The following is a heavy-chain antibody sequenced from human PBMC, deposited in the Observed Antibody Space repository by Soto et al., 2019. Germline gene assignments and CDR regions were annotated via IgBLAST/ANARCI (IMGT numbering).Heavy chain of an antibody. Sequence: ASVKVSCKASGYTVTADYIHWVRQGPGRGLEWVGWINPNSGGTYYAQKFQAWSTMTRDTSISTAYLELSGLTSNDTDVYYCARANTIRPYYFITDVWGKGATVTVSS. J-gene: IGHJ6*03. CDR3: ARANTIRPYYFITDV. V-gene: IGHV1-2*04. CDR1: GYTVTADY. CDR2: INPNSGGT. D-gene: IGHD3-22*01.